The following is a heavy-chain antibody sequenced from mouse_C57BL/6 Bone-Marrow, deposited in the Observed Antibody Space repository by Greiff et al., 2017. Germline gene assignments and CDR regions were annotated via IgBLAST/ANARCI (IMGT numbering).Heavy chain of an antibody. Sequence: EVKLQQSGPELVKPGASVKISCKASGYSFTDYNMNWVKQSNGRSLEWIGVINPNYGSTSYNQQFKGKATLTVDQSSSKASMQLNILTSLNSAVYYCASGIYYYGNYWYFDVWGTGTTVTVSS. D-gene: IGHD1-1*01. CDR2: INPNYGST. J-gene: IGHJ1*03. CDR1: GYSFTDYN. CDR3: ASGIYYYGNYWYFDV. V-gene: IGHV1-39*01.